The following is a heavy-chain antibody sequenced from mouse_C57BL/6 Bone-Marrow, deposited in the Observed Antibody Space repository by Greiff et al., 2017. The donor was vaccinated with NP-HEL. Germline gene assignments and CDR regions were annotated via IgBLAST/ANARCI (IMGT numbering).Heavy chain of an antibody. Sequence: QVQLQQSGAELVRPGTSVKVSCKASGYAFTNYLIEWVKQRPGQGLEWIGVINPGSGGTNYNEKFKGKATLTADKSSSTAYMQLSSLTSEDSAVYFCARRSYGSSFDYGGQGTTPTVSA. CDR1: GYAFTNYL. CDR2: INPGSGGT. J-gene: IGHJ2*01. CDR3: ARRSYGSSFDY. V-gene: IGHV1-54*01. D-gene: IGHD1-1*01.